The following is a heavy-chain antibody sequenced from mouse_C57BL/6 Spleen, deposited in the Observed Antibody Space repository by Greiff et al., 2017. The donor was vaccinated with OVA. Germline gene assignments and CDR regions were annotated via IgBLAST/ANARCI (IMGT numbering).Heavy chain of an antibody. CDR2: IDPETGGT. CDR1: GYTFTDYE. V-gene: IGHV1-15*01. Sequence: QVQLQQSGAELVRPGASVTLSCKASGYTFTDYEMHWVKQTPVHGLEWIGAIDPETGGTAYNQKFKGKAILTADKSSSTAYMELRSLTSEDSAVYYCTRERLGVFDYWGQGTTLTVSS. J-gene: IGHJ2*01. CDR3: TRERLGVFDY.